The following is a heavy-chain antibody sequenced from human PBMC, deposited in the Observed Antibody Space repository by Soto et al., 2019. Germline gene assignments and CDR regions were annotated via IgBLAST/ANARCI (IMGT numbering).Heavy chain of an antibody. Sequence: EASVKVSCKASGYTFTGYYMHWVRQAPGQGLGWMGWINPNSGGTNYAQKFQGWVTMTRDTSISTAYMELSRLRSGDTAVYYCARETTVAAAGTYDYWGQGTLVTVSS. CDR1: GYTFTGYY. V-gene: IGHV1-2*04. CDR3: ARETTVAAAGTYDY. CDR2: INPNSGGT. D-gene: IGHD6-13*01. J-gene: IGHJ4*02.